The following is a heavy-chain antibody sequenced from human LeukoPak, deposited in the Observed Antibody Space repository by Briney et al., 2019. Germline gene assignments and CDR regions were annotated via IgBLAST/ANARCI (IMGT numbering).Heavy chain of an antibody. D-gene: IGHD6-19*01. V-gene: IGHV4-39*07. CDR2: IYYSGST. CDR3: ARGGGSSGWSEYYFDC. J-gene: IGHJ4*02. CDR1: GGSISSTNFY. Sequence: SETLSLTCSVSGGSISSTNFYWGWIRQPPGKGLEWIGSIYYSGSTHYNSSLKSRVTISIDTSKNQFSLELNSVTAADTAVYYCARGGGSSGWSEYYFDCWGQGNLVTVSS.